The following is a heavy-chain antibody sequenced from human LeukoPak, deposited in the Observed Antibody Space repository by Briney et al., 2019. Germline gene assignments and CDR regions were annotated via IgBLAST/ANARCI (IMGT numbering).Heavy chain of an antibody. V-gene: IGHV3-20*01. CDR2: IKWDGGST. J-gene: IGHJ6*04. CDR1: GFTFDDHG. D-gene: IGHD3-10*02. Sequence: GGSLRLSCAASGFTFDDHGMSWVRQVPGKGLEWVSGIKWDGGSTGYADSVKGRFTISRDNAKNSLYLQMNSLRVEDTAVYHCAELGITMIGGVWGKGTTVTISS. CDR3: AELGITMIGGV.